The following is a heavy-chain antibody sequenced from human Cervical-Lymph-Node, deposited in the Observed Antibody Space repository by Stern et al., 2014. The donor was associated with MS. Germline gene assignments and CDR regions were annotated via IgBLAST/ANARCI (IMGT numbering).Heavy chain of an antibody. CDR2: MNPNRGST. D-gene: IGHD6-19*01. V-gene: IGHV1-8*01. J-gene: IGHJ5*01. CDR3: ARGLVTYSSGWFDF. Sequence: QVQLVQSGAEVKKPGASVKVSCKVSGYTFTSYDIHWVRQTAGHGLEWLGWMNPNRGSTGYGQKVQGRITMTGDTSTRTAYLELRSLRSDDTAVYYCARGLVTYSSGWFDFWGQGTQVSVSS. CDR1: GYTFTSYD.